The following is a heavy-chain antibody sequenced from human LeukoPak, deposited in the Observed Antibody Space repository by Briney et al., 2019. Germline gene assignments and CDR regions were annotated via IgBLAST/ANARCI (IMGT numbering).Heavy chain of an antibody. CDR3: ATKQWLAPPPDS. V-gene: IGHV3-74*01. J-gene: IGHJ4*02. D-gene: IGHD6-19*01. Sequence: GGSLRLSCAASGFTFSKYWMLWVRQAPGKGLESVSRINTGGTVTTSADSVKGRFTVSSDNADNTMFLQMNSVRDEDTAVYYCATKQWLAPPPDSWGQGTPVTVSS. CDR2: INTGGTVT. CDR1: GFTFSKYW.